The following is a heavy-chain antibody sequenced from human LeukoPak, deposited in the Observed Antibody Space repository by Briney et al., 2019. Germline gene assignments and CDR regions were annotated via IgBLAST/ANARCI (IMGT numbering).Heavy chain of an antibody. D-gene: IGHD6-13*01. CDR1: GYTFTAYF. CDR3: ARADSSSWSRDAEYFQH. CDR2: INPNSGGT. Sequence: ASVKVSCKASGYTFTAYFLYWVRQAPGQGLEYMGWINPNSGGTSYARRFQGRVTMTRDTSISTAYVELNSLRSDDTAVYYCARADSSSWSRDAEYFQHWGQGTLVTVSS. V-gene: IGHV1-2*02. J-gene: IGHJ1*01.